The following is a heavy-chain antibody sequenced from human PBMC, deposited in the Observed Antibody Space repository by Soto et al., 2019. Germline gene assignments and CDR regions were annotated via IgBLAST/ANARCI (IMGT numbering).Heavy chain of an antibody. D-gene: IGHD3-3*01. CDR1: GFSLSSDGVG. CDR2: IYWDDDY. V-gene: IGHV2-5*02. CDR3: ARRRTYSRSWSSGCFDS. J-gene: IGHJ4*03. Sequence: QITLKESGPTLVKPTQTLTLTCTISGFSLSSDGVGVGWIRQPPGKALEWLAFIYWDDDYRYSPSLQSRLNITEDSSNNQVLLIVTNVDPVDSATYFCARRRTYSRSWSSGCFDSWGQGILVTVSS.